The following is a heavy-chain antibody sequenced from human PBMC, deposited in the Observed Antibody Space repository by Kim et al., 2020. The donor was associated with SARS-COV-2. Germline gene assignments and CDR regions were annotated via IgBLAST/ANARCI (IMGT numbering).Heavy chain of an antibody. CDR1: GYMFTSQG. D-gene: IGHD1-7*01. J-gene: IGHJ6*01. CDR2: ISPLNGKT. Sequence: ASVKVSCKASGYMFTSQGINWVRQAPGQGPEWMGWISPLNGKTKFAQKFQGRVVMTRETSTTTVEMELRSLTSDDTAVYYCARDGGITRGIDVWGQGTPV. CDR3: ARDGGITRGIDV. V-gene: IGHV1-18*01.